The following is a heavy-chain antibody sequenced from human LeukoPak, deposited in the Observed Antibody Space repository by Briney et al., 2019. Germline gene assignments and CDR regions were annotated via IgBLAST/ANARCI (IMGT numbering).Heavy chain of an antibody. Sequence: SETLSLTCTVSGCSISSYYWSWIRQPPGKGLEWMGCIYYSGSTNYNPSLKSRVTISVDTSKNQFSLKLSSVTAADTAVYSCARGPVVVPAASLYYYYYGMDVWGKGTTVTVSS. CDR3: ARGPVVVPAASLYYYYYGMDV. CDR2: IYYSGST. CDR1: GCSISSYY. D-gene: IGHD2-2*01. V-gene: IGHV4-59*01. J-gene: IGHJ6*04.